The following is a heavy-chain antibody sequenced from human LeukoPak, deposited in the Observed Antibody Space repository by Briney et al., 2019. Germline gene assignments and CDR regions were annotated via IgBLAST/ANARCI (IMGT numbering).Heavy chain of an antibody. D-gene: IGHD1-26*01. J-gene: IGHJ2*01. CDR2: ISGSGGTT. Sequence: GGSLRLSCAASGFTFSNYAMNWVRQAPGKGLEWVSAISGSGGTTFYADSVKGRFTVSRDNSKNTLYLQMNSLRAEDTAVYYCAKDLGIGTGWYFDLWGRGTLVTVSS. CDR3: AKDLGIGTGWYFDL. V-gene: IGHV3-23*01. CDR1: GFTFSNYA.